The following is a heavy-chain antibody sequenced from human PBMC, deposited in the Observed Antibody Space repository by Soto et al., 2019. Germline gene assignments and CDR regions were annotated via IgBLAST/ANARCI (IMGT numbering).Heavy chain of an antibody. V-gene: IGHV4-59*01. J-gene: IGHJ5*02. CDR1: GGSMSRFY. Sequence: SETLSLTCTVSGGSMSRFYWTWIRQPPGKGLEWIGNIHYTGSTNYNPSLKSRVTILLGTSTSQFSLKVSSVTAADTAVYYCARDLTISSTDGPLDPWGHGTLVTV. CDR3: ARDLTISSTDGPLDP. D-gene: IGHD1-1*01. CDR2: IHYTGST.